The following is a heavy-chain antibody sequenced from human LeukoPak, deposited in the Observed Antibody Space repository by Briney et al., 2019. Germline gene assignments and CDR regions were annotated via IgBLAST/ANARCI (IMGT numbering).Heavy chain of an antibody. Sequence: QPGGSLRLSCAASGFTVISYAMSWVRQAPGKGLEWVSAISGSGGSTYYADSVKGRFTISRDNSKNTLYLQMNSLRAEDTAVYYCAKVSVVTAILDYFDYWGQGTLVTVSS. CDR1: GFTVISYA. J-gene: IGHJ4*02. CDR2: ISGSGGST. D-gene: IGHD2-21*02. CDR3: AKVSVVTAILDYFDY. V-gene: IGHV3-23*01.